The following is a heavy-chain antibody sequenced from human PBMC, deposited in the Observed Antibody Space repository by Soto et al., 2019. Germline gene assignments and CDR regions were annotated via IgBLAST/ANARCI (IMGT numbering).Heavy chain of an antibody. D-gene: IGHD3-22*01. CDR2: ISAYNGNT. CDR3: ARDHYYDSSGPSYGMDV. Sequence: QVQLVQSGAEVKKPGASVKVSCKASGYTFTSYGISWVRQAPGQGLEWMGWISAYNGNTNYAQKLQGRVTMTTGTSTSTAYMELRSLRSDDTAVYYCARDHYYDSSGPSYGMDVWGQGTTVTVSS. V-gene: IGHV1-18*01. J-gene: IGHJ6*02. CDR1: GYTFTSYG.